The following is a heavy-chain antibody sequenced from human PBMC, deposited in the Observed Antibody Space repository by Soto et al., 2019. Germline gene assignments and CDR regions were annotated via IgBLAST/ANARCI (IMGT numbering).Heavy chain of an antibody. CDR3: ARRDPKRDPHY. V-gene: IGHV3-74*01. J-gene: IGHJ4*02. CDR1: GFTLSGNW. Sequence: GGSLRLSCAASGFTLSGNWMNWVRQAPGKGLVWVSRINSDGSSTSYADSVKGRFTISRDNAKNTLYLQMNSLRAEDTAVYYCARRDPKRDPHYWGQGNMVTV. CDR2: INSDGSST.